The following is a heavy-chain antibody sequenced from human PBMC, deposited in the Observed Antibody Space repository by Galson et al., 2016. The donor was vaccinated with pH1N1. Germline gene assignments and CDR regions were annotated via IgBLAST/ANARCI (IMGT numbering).Heavy chain of an antibody. CDR3: AKDIGYCSSTSCQYYYHYGMDV. Sequence: SLRLSCAASGFTFSSYAMSWVRQAPGKGLEWVSAISGSGGSTYYADSVKGRFTISRDNSKNTLYLQMNSLRAEDTAVYYCAKDIGYCSSTSCQYYYHYGMDVWGQGTTVTVSS. D-gene: IGHD2-2*01. CDR2: ISGSGGST. V-gene: IGHV3-23*01. J-gene: IGHJ6*02. CDR1: GFTFSSYA.